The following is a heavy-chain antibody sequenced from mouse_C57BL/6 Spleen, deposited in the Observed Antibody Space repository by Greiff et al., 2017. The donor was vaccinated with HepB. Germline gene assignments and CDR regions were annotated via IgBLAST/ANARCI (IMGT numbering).Heavy chain of an antibody. D-gene: IGHD2-3*01. CDR3: ARSDGQREFDD. J-gene: IGHJ2*01. V-gene: IGHV1-26*01. CDR2: INPNNGGT. Sequence: VQLQQSGPELVKPGASVKISCKASGYTFTDYYMNWVKQSHGKSLEWIGDINPNNGGTSYNQKFKGKATLTVDKSSSTAYMELRSLTSEDSAVYYCARSDGQREFDDWGQGTTLTVSS. CDR1: GYTFTDYY.